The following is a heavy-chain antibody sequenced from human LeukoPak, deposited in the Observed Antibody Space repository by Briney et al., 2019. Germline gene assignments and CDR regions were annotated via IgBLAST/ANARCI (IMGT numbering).Heavy chain of an antibody. D-gene: IGHD5/OR15-5a*01. CDR2: IYSGGST. CDR3: VSTATFDH. V-gene: IGHV3-53*01. J-gene: IGHJ4*02. Sequence: GGSLRLSCAASGFTVISNYMSWVRRAPGKGLEWVSVIYSGGSTYYADSVKGRFTISRDNARNSLYLQMNSLRAEDTAVYYCVSTATFDHWGQGTLVTVSS. CDR1: GFTVISNY.